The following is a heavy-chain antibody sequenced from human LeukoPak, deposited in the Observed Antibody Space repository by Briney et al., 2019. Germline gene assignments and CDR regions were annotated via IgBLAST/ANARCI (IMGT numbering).Heavy chain of an antibody. CDR2: ISSSSNTI. J-gene: IGHJ4*02. Sequence: PGGSLRLSCAASGFTFSSYSMNWVRQAPGKGLEWVSYISSSSNTIYYADSVKGRFTISRDNAKNSLYLQMNSLRDEDTALNYCVTDTSMGGLFDYWGQGTLVTVSS. V-gene: IGHV3-48*02. CDR1: GFTFSSYS. D-gene: IGHD5-18*01. CDR3: VTDTSMGGLFDY.